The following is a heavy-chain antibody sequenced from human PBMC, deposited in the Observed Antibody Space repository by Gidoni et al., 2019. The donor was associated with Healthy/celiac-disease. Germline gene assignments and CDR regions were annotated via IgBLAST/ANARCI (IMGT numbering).Heavy chain of an antibody. CDR3: AGTLGYSYGYPFDY. CDR2: IYYSGST. J-gene: IGHJ4*02. CDR1: GGSISSSSYY. Sequence: QLQLQESGPGLVKPSETLSLTCTVSGGSISSSSYYWGWLRQPPGKGLEWIGSIYYSGSTYYNPSLKSRVTISVDTSKNQFSLKLSSVTAADTAVYYCAGTLGYSYGYPFDYWGQGTLVTVSS. V-gene: IGHV4-39*01. D-gene: IGHD5-18*01.